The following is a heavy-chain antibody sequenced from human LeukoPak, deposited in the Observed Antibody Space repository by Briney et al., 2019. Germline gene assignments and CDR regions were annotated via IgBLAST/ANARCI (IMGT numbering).Heavy chain of an antibody. V-gene: IGHV3-9*01. CDR2: ISWNSGSI. CDR3: AKGFDYYGSGSYWNY. CDR1: GFTFDDYA. J-gene: IGHJ4*02. Sequence: GGSLGLSCAASGFTFDDYAMHWVRQAPGKGLEWVSGISWNSGSIGYADSVKGRFTISRDNAKNSLYLQMNSLRAEDTALYYCAKGFDYYGSGSYWNYWGQGTLVTVSS. D-gene: IGHD3-10*01.